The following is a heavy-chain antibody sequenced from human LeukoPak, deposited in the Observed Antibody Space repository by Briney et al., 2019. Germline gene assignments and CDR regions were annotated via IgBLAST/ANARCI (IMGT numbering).Heavy chain of an antibody. Sequence: GGSLRLSCAASGFTFSSYGMHWVRQAPGKGLEWVAFIRFDGSNKYYADSVKGRFTISRDNSKNTLYLQMNSLRAEDTAVYYCAKGADSSGFDFDYWGQGTLVTVSS. CDR3: AKGADSSGFDFDY. J-gene: IGHJ4*02. CDR2: IRFDGSNK. V-gene: IGHV3-30*02. D-gene: IGHD3-22*01. CDR1: GFTFSSYG.